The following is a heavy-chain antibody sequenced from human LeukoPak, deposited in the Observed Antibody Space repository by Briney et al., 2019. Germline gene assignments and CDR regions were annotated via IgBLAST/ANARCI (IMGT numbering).Heavy chain of an antibody. V-gene: IGHV3-21*01. CDR2: ISSSSSYI. D-gene: IGHD3-10*01. CDR3: ARVDQWFGESNIDY. J-gene: IGHJ4*02. CDR1: GFIFSNAW. Sequence: PGGSLRLSCAVSGFIFSNAWMNWVRQAPGKGLEWVSSISSSSSYIYYADSVKGRFTISRDNAKNSLYLQMNSLRAEDTAVYYCARVDQWFGESNIDYWGQGTLVTVSS.